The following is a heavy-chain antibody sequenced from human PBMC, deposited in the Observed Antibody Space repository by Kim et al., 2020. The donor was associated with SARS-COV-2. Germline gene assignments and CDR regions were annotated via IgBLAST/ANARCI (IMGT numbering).Heavy chain of an antibody. Sequence: SETLSLTCAVSGGSISSSNWWSWVRQPPGKGLEWIGEIYHSGSTNYNPSLKSRVTISVDKSKNQFSLKLSSVTAADTAVYYCASFGVVVTAEDAFDIWGQGTMVTVSS. CDR3: ASFGVVVTAEDAFDI. CDR2: IYHSGST. D-gene: IGHD2-21*02. J-gene: IGHJ3*02. CDR1: GGSISSSNW. V-gene: IGHV4-4*02.